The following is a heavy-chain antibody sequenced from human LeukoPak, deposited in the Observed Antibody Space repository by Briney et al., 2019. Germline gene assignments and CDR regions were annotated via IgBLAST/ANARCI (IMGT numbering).Heavy chain of an antibody. J-gene: IGHJ3*02. D-gene: IGHD6-13*01. CDR3: ARASTGYSSSSYAFDI. CDR1: GFTFSSYW. V-gene: IGHV3-7*01. Sequence: GGSLRLSCAASGFTFSSYWMSWVRQAPGKGLEWVANIKQDGSEKYYVDSVKGRFTISRDNAKNSLYLQMNSLRAEDKAVYYCARASTGYSSSSYAFDIWGQGTMVTVSS. CDR2: IKQDGSEK.